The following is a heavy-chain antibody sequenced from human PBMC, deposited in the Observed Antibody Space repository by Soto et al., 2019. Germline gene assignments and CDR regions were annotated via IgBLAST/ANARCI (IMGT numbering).Heavy chain of an antibody. CDR1: GDSVTSNVW. V-gene: IGHV4-4*02. CDR3: ARDAAVPGESDRFDF. J-gene: IGHJ4*02. CDR2: AYHNGLT. Sequence: LSLTCAVSGDSVTSNVWWSWVRQPPGKGLEWIGEAYHNGLTDYNPSLKSRVTMSVDTSKNEFSLKLTSLTAADTAIYYCARDAAVPGESDRFDFWGQGTLVTVSS. D-gene: IGHD6-19*01.